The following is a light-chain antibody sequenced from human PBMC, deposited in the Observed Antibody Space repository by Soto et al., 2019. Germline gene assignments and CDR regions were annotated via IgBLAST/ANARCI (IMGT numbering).Light chain of an antibody. J-gene: IGLJ1*01. CDR1: SSDVGRYNL. CDR2: EGN. V-gene: IGLV2-23*01. Sequence: QSALTQPASMSGSPGQSITISCTGTSSDVGRYNLVSWYQQYPGKAPKLMIYEGNERPSGVSNRFSGSTSGNTASLTISGLQAEDEADYYCCSYAGSSTHVFGTGTKLTVL. CDR3: CSYAGSSTHV.